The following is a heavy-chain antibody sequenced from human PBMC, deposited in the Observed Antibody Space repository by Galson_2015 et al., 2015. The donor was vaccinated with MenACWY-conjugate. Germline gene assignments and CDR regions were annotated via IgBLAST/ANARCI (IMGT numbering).Heavy chain of an antibody. J-gene: IGHJ4*02. CDR2: ISASGDST. D-gene: IGHD6-25*01. V-gene: IGHV3-23*01. Sequence: SLRLSCAASGFTFSTYAMSWVRQAPGKGLEWVSAISASGDSTYHTDSVKGRFTISRDNSKNTLYLQMNNLRAEDTAVYYCAKDKAAQAALHLGYSFANWGKGPLFTASS. CDR1: GFTFSTYA. CDR3: AKDKAAQAALHLGYSFAN.